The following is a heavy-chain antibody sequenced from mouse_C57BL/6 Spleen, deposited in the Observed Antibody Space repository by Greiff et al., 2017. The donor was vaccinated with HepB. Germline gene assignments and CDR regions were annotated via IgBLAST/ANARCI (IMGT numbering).Heavy chain of an antibody. Sequence: VKLMESGAELVRPGASVKLSCKASGYTFTDYYINWVKQRPGQGLEWIARIYPGSGNTYYNEKFKGKATLTAEKSSSTAYMQRSSLTAEDSAVYFCARSGNYKGDYWGQGTTLTVSS. CDR1: GYTFTDYY. V-gene: IGHV1-76*01. D-gene: IGHD2-1*01. CDR3: ARSGNYKGDY. CDR2: IYPGSGNT. J-gene: IGHJ2*01.